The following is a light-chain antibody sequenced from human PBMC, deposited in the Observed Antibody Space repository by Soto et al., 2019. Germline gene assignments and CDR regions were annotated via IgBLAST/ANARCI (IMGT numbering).Light chain of an antibody. Sequence: EIVMTQSPATLSVSPGERATLSCRASQSVSSKLAWYHQKPGQAPRLLIYDASTRATDIPARFSGSGSGTDFTLTNGILHSEDSAMYYCQQSKDGHATFGQGTQKES. J-gene: IGKJ1*01. CDR1: QSVSSK. CDR2: DAS. CDR3: QQSKDGHAT. V-gene: IGKV3-15*01.